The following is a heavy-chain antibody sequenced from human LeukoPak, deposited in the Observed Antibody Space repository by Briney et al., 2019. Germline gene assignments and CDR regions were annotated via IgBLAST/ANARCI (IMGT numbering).Heavy chain of an antibody. D-gene: IGHD3-3*01. V-gene: IGHV1-2*02. CDR2: INPNSGGT. J-gene: IGHJ4*02. Sequence: ASVKVSCKASGYTFTGYYMHWVRQAPGQGLEWMGWINPNSGGTNYAQKFQGRVTMTSDTSISTAYMELSRLRSDDTAVYYCARVGVFGVVIYYFDLWGQGTLVTVSS. CDR3: ARVGVFGVVIYYFDL. CDR1: GYTFTGYY.